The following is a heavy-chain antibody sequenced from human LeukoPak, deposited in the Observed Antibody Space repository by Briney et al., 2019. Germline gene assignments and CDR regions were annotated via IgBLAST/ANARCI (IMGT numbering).Heavy chain of an antibody. D-gene: IGHD3-22*01. CDR2: IYYSGST. CDR1: GGSISSSSYY. V-gene: IGHV4-39*07. Sequence: SETLSLTCTVSGGSISSSSYYWGWIRQPPGKGLEWIGSIYYSGSTYYNPSLKSRVAISVDTSKNQFSLKLSSVTAADTAVYYCARVVLVVDHDAFDIWGQGTMVTVSS. CDR3: ARVVLVVDHDAFDI. J-gene: IGHJ3*02.